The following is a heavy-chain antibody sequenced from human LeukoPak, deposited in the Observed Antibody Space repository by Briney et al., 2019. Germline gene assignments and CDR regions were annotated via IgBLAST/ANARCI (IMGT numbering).Heavy chain of an antibody. CDR1: GGSISSYY. CDR3: AIRESKRYYDILTGYRSRGMDV. J-gene: IGHJ6*02. V-gene: IGHV4-59*08. CDR2: IYYSGST. Sequence: SETLSLTYTVSGGSISSYYWSWIRQPPGKGLEWIGYIYYSGSTNYNPSLKSRVTISVDTSKNQFSLKLSSVTDADTAVYYCAIRESKRYYDILTGYRSRGMDVWGQGTTVTVSS. D-gene: IGHD3-9*01.